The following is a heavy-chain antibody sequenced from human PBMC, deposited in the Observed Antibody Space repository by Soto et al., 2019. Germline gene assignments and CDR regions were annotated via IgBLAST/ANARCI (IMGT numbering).Heavy chain of an antibody. V-gene: IGHV3-30-3*01. Sequence: QVQLVESGGGVVQPGRSLRLSCAASGFTFSSYAMHWVRQAPGKGLEWAAVISYDGSNKYYEDSVNGRFPISTDKSKNTLNLQMNSLRAEDTAVYDCAREEGSSWYDFGYWGQGTLVTVSS. CDR2: ISYDGSNK. CDR1: GFTFSSYA. D-gene: IGHD6-13*01. J-gene: IGHJ4*02. CDR3: AREEGSSWYDFGY.